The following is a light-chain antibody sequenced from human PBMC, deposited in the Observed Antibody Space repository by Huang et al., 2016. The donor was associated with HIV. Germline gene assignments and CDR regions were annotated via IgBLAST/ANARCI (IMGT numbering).Light chain of an antibody. CDR3: QQYDNVPYT. CDR1: QDISNY. CDR2: DAS. Sequence: DIQMTQSPSSLSASVGDRVTITCQASQDISNYLNWYQQKPGKAPKLLIYDASNLETAGPSRFSGSGSATDFTLTINSLQPEDIATYYCQQYDNVPYTFGQGTKLEIK. V-gene: IGKV1-33*01. J-gene: IGKJ2*01.